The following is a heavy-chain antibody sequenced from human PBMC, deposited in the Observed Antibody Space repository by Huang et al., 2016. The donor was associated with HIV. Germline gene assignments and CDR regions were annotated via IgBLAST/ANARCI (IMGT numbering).Heavy chain of an antibody. CDR3: ARRAVAGIYYYYYMDV. CDR2: ISYDGSNN. J-gene: IGHJ6*03. V-gene: IGHV3-30-3*01. CDR1: GFTFSNYA. Sequence: QVQLVESGGGVVQPGRSLRLSCAASGFTFSNYAMHWVRQAPGKGMEWVAVISYDGSNNYYTDSVKGRFTISRDNSNNALYLQMNSLRAEDTAVYYCARRAVAGIYYYYYMDVWGKGTTVTVSS. D-gene: IGHD6-19*01.